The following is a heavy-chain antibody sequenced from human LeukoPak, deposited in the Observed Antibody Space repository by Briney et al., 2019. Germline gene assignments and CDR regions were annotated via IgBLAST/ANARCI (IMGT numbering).Heavy chain of an antibody. CDR1: GFTFANAW. Sequence: PGGSLRLSRAVSGFTFANAWMTWVRQAPGKGLEWVGRIKRKNDGGVTDYATPVKGRFTISRDDSINTLYLQMNSLKTEDTAVYYCSSAGSRWDYFDYWGQGALATVSS. V-gene: IGHV3-15*01. J-gene: IGHJ4*02. D-gene: IGHD6-13*01. CDR2: IKRKNDGGVT. CDR3: SSAGSRWDYFDY.